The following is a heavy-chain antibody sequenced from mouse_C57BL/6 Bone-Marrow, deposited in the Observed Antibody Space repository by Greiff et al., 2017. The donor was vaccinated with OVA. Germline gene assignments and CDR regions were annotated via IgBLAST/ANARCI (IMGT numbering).Heavy chain of an antibody. CDR1: GYTFSSYW. CDR2: ILPGSGST. D-gene: IGHD2-14*01. J-gene: IGHJ4*01. V-gene: IGHV1-9*01. CDR3: ARSRRYDGYAMDY. Sequence: VQGVESGAELMKPGASVKISCKATGYTFSSYWIEWVKQRPGHGLEWIGEILPGSGSTNYNEKFKGKATFTADTSSNTAYMQLSSLTSEDSAVHYCARSRRYDGYAMDYWGQGTSVTVSS.